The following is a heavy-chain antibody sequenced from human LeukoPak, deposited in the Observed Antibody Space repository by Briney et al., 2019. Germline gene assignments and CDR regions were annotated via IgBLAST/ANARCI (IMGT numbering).Heavy chain of an antibody. CDR1: GLNFDDSA. CDR3: AKESGKFDY. V-gene: IGHV3-43*02. Sequence: PGGSLRLSCVASGLNFDDSAMHWVRQAPGKGLEWVSLISADGGSTFSADSVKGRFSISRDNGKNSLYLQMNSLRSEDTAMCYCAKESGKFDYWGQGTLVAVSS. J-gene: IGHJ4*02. CDR2: ISADGGST.